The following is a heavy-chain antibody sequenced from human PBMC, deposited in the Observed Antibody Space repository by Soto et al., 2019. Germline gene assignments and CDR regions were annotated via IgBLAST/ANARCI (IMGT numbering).Heavy chain of an antibody. V-gene: IGHV3-30*02. D-gene: IGHD2-2*01. J-gene: IGHJ6*02. CDR1: GFTFSSYG. Sequence: GGLLRLSCAAAGFTFSSYGMHWGREARGKGLEWVAVIADDGSNKYYADSVKGRFTISRDTSKITLCLQMDSMRAEGTAVYDFAKDKGTSCSYCGMDGWGQGTTVTVSS. CDR2: IADDGSNK. CDR3: AKDKGTSCSYCGMDG.